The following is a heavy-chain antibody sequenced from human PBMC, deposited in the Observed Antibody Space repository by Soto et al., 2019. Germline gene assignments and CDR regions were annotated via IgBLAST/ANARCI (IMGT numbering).Heavy chain of an antibody. Sequence: AGGSLRLSCAASGFTFSDYYMSWIRQAPGKGLEWVSYISSSSSYTNYADSVKGRFTISRDNAKNSLYLQMNSLRAEDTAVYYCARDTSITMIGYYGMDVWGQGTTVTVSS. CDR3: ARDTSITMIGYYGMDV. J-gene: IGHJ6*02. CDR2: ISSSSSYT. V-gene: IGHV3-11*06. D-gene: IGHD3-22*01. CDR1: GFTFSDYY.